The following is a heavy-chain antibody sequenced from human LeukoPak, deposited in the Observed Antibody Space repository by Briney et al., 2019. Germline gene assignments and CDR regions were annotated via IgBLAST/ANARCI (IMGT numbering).Heavy chain of an antibody. CDR1: GGSISDSRT. CDR2: ISGSGGST. D-gene: IGHD6-13*01. CDR3: AKSWIAAAGQVQTYFDY. Sequence: ETLSLTCAVSGGSISDSRTWGWVRQAPGKGLEWVSAISGSGGSTYYADSVKGRFTISRDNSKNTLYLQMNSLRAEDTAVYYCAKSWIAAAGQVQTYFDYWGQGTLVTVSS. V-gene: IGHV3-23*01. J-gene: IGHJ4*02.